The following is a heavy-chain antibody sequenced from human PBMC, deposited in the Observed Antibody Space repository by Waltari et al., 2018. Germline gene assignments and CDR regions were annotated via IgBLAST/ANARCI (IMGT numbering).Heavy chain of an antibody. D-gene: IGHD3-10*01. CDR2: IHSDGST. J-gene: IGHJ4*02. Sequence: EVQLVESGGGLIQPGGSMRLSCAASGFTVNGQYLSWVRQAPGKGLECVSIIHSDGSTYYAESVKGRFTISRDTSQNTLYLQMNSLRVEDTAVYYCASRPSGGAALDYWGQGTLVTVSS. CDR3: ASRPSGGAALDY. CDR1: GFTVNGQY. V-gene: IGHV3-53*01.